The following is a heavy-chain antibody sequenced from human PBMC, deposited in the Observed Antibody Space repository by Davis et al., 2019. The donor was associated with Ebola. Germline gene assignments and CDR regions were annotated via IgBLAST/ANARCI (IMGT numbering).Heavy chain of an antibody. CDR1: GYSFTTYW. V-gene: IGHV5-51*01. CDR3: ARQESLYGSIDY. D-gene: IGHD6-13*01. Sequence: GESLKISCQGSGYSFTTYWIGWVRQMPGKGLEWMGIIYSGDSDTRYRPSFEGQVTISVDRSISTAYLQWSSLKASDTAMYYCARQESLYGSIDYWGQGTLVTVSS. J-gene: IGHJ4*02. CDR2: IYSGDSDT.